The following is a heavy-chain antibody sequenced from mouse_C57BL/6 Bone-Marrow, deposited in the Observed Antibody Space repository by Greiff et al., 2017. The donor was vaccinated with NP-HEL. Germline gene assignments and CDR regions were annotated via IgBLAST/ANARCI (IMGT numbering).Heavy chain of an antibody. CDR3: ARYGYYGSSYRYAMDY. D-gene: IGHD1-1*01. V-gene: IGHV1-69*01. Sequence: VKLVESGAELVMPGASVKLSCKASGYTFTSYWMHWVKQRPGQGLEWIGEIDPSDSYTNYNQKFKGKSTLTVDKSSSTAYMQLSSLTSEDSAVYYCARYGYYGSSYRYAMDYWGQGTSVTVSS. J-gene: IGHJ4*01. CDR1: GYTFTSYW. CDR2: IDPSDSYT.